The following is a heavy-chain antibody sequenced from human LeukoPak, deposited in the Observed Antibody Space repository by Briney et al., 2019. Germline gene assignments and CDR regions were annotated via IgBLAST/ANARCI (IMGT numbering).Heavy chain of an antibody. D-gene: IGHD1-26*01. CDR2: ISYDGSDK. CDR1: GLTFSSYG. Sequence: GGSLRLSCTVSGLTFSSYGMHWVRQAPGKGLEWVAVISYDGSDKYYADSAKGRFTTSRDNSKNTLFLQMNSLRAEDTAIYYCAKYGPQDSGSSHFDYWGQGALVTVSS. J-gene: IGHJ4*02. CDR3: AKYGPQDSGSSHFDY. V-gene: IGHV3-30*18.